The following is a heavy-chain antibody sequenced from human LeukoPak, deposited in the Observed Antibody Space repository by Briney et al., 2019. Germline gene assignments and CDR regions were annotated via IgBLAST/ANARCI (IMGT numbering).Heavy chain of an antibody. CDR1: GGPISSSSYY. V-gene: IGHV4-39*01. CDR3: ARRPGSSGYY. Sequence: SETLSLTCTVSGGPISSSSYYWGWIRQPPGKGLEWIGSIYYSGSTYYNPSLKSRVTISVDTSKNQFSLKLSSVTAADTAVYYCARRPGSSGYYWGQGTLVTVSS. J-gene: IGHJ4*02. CDR2: IYYSGST. D-gene: IGHD3-22*01.